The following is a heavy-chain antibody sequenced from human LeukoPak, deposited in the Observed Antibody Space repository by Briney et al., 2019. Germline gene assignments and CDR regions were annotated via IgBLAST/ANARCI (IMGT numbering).Heavy chain of an antibody. D-gene: IGHD3-22*01. CDR3: ANYPGSYYYDSSGYLY. V-gene: IGHV3-30*02. J-gene: IGHJ4*02. CDR2: IRYDGSNK. CDR1: GFTFSSYG. Sequence: GGSLRLSCAASGFTFSSYGMHWVRQAPGKGLEWVAFIRYDGSNKYYADSVKGRFTISRDNSKNTLYLQMNSLRAEDTAVYYCANYPGSYYYDSSGYLYWGQGTLVTVSS.